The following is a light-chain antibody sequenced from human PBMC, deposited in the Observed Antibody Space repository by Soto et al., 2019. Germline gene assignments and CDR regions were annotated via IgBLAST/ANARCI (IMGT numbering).Light chain of an antibody. CDR1: DIGDKR. CDR3: QVWDSDGDRVV. Sequence: SYELTQPPSVSVAPGKTATLARGGNDIGDKRVHWYQQKPGQAPVLVMYFDNTRPSGIPVRFSGSNSGKTATLKISRVEVGDEADYFCQVWDSDGDRVVFGGGTKLTVL. CDR2: FDN. V-gene: IGLV3-21*04. J-gene: IGLJ2*01.